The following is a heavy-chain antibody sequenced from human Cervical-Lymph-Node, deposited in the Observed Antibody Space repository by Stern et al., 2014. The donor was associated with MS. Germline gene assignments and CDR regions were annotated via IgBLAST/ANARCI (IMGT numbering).Heavy chain of an antibody. V-gene: IGHV1-8*01. Sequence: QVQLEESGAEVKKPGASVKVSCKTSGYTFTSDDINWVRQASGQGLEWMGWMNPDSGYTGYAQKFQGRLTIPRDTSISTAYMELTTLRSEDTAVYYCTKAWDSWGQGTLVIVSS. CDR1: GYTFTSDD. J-gene: IGHJ4*02. CDR2: MNPDSGYT. CDR3: TKAWDS.